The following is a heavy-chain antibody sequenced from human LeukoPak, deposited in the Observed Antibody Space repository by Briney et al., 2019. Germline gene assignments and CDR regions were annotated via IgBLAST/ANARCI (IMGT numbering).Heavy chain of an antibody. V-gene: IGHV4-59*01. D-gene: IGHD1-26*01. CDR1: GGSISSYY. Sequence: SETLSLTCTVSGGSISSYYWSWIRQPPGKGLEWIGYIYYSGSTNYNPSLKSRVTISVDTSKNQFSLKLSSVTAADTAVYYCARGEGGATGSFFDYWGQGTLVTVSS. CDR2: IYYSGST. J-gene: IGHJ4*02. CDR3: ARGEGGATGSFFDY.